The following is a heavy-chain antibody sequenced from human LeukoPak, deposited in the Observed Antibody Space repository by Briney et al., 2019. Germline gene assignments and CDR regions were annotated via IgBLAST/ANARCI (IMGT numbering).Heavy chain of an antibody. V-gene: IGHV3-53*01. Sequence: PGGSLRLSCAASGFTVSSTYMSWVRQAPGKVLEWVSIISNAGSTYYADSVKGRFTISRDNSKNTVFLQINSLRAEDTAVYYCARDRPGGYYGFDYWGQGTLVAVSS. CDR2: ISNAGST. D-gene: IGHD3-22*01. J-gene: IGHJ4*02. CDR3: ARDRPGGYYGFDY. CDR1: GFTVSSTY.